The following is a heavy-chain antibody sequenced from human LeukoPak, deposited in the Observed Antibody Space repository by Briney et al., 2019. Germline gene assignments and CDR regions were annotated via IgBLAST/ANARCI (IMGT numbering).Heavy chain of an antibody. D-gene: IGHD3-22*01. CDR3: ARGADSMGAFDI. Sequence: SVKVSCKASGGTFSSYAISWVRQAPGQGLEWMGRIFPLLGISNYAQNFHGRVTITADESTTTAYMDLSSLRSEDTAVYYCARGADSMGAFDIWGQGTMVTVSS. V-gene: IGHV1-69*04. J-gene: IGHJ3*02. CDR1: GGTFSSYA. CDR2: IFPLLGIS.